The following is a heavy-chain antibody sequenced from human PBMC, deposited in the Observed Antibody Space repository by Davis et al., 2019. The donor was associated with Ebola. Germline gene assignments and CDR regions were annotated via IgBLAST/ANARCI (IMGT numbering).Heavy chain of an antibody. CDR3: ARGHNYAHEY. CDR1: GYTFTDYN. V-gene: IGHV1-2*06. CDR2: VILKSGAT. Sequence: ASVQVSCKASGYTFTDYNIHWMRQAPGQGLGWLGRVILKSGATNYAQKFQGRVTMTRDTSISTVYMELSSLRYDDTADYYCARGHNYAHEYWGQGTLVTVSS. D-gene: IGHD4-11*01. J-gene: IGHJ4*02.